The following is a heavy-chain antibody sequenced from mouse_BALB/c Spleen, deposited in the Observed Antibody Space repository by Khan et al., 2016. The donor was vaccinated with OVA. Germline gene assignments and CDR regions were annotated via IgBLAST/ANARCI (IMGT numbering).Heavy chain of an antibody. J-gene: IGHJ4*01. Sequence: QVQLQQSGPELVKPGALVKISCKASGYTFTAYDINWVKQRPGQGLEWIGRIYPGDGTTKYHENFKGKATLTADISSNTPYMQLSTLTSEHSAVYFCAREGLRVVALDYWGQGTSGSVSS. V-gene: IGHV1S56*01. CDR1: GYTFTAYD. CDR3: AREGLRVVALDY. CDR2: IYPGDGTT. D-gene: IGHD2-4*01.